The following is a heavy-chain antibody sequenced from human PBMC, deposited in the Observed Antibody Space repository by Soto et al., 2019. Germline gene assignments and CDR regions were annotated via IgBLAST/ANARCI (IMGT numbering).Heavy chain of an antibody. CDR2: IIHIFGTA. D-gene: IGHD3-22*01. J-gene: IGHJ4*02. Sequence: PVKVSCKASGGTFSSYAISWVRQAPGQGLEWMGGIIHIFGTANYAQKFQGRVTITADESTSTAYMELSSLRSEDTAVYYCARIPGGGYDSSGSFDYWGQGTLVTV. CDR3: ARIPGGGYDSSGSFDY. CDR1: GGTFSSYA. V-gene: IGHV1-69*13.